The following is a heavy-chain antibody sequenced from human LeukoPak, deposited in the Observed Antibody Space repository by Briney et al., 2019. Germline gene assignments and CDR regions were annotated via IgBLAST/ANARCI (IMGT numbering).Heavy chain of an antibody. CDR3: ARTQQLVLRSPLDP. Sequence: RASVKVSCKASGYTFTNYDIHWVRQATGQGLEWMGWVNPYSANTGYAQTFQGRITITRNTSISTAYMELSNLKSEDTAVYYCARTQQLVLRSPLDPWGQGTLVTVSS. CDR1: GYTFTNYD. J-gene: IGHJ5*02. V-gene: IGHV1-8*03. CDR2: VNPYSANT. D-gene: IGHD6-13*01.